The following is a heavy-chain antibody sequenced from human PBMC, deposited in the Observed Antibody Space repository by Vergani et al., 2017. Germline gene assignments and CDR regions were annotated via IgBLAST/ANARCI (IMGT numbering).Heavy chain of an antibody. Sequence: QVQLQQWGAGLLKPSETLSLTCAVYGGSFSGYYWSWIRQPPGKGLEWIWEINHSGSTNYNPSLKSRVTISVDTSKNQFSLKLSSVTAADTAVYYCARGGVYGDYWYFDLWGRGTLVTVSS. J-gene: IGHJ2*01. CDR2: INHSGST. CDR1: GGSFSGYY. D-gene: IGHD4-17*01. V-gene: IGHV4-34*01. CDR3: ARGGVYGDYWYFDL.